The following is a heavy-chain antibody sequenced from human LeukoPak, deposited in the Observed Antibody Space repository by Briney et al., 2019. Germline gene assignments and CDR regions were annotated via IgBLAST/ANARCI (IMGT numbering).Heavy chain of an antibody. CDR2: INPNSGGT. V-gene: IGHV1-2*02. D-gene: IGHD3-9*01. J-gene: IGHJ3*02. CDR1: GYTFTGYY. CDR3: ARVRYYDILTGYYKPDDAFDI. Sequence: ASVKFSFKASGYTFTGYYMHWVRPAPGQGLEWMGWINPNSGGTNYSQKFQGRVTMTRDTSISTAYMELSRLRSDDTAVYYCARVRYYDILTGYYKPDDAFDIWGQGTMVTVSS.